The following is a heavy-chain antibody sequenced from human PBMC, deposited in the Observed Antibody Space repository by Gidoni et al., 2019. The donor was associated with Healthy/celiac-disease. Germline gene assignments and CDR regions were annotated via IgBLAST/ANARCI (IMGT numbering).Heavy chain of an antibody. D-gene: IGHD4-17*01. V-gene: IGHV3-72*01. Sequence: EVQLVESGGGLVQPGGSLRLSCAASGFTFSDHYMDWVRQAPGKGLEWVGRTRNKANSYTTEYAASVKGRFTISRDDSKNSLYLQMNSLKTEDTAVYYCARDYGDYGVGGMDVWGQGTTVTVSS. J-gene: IGHJ6*02. CDR1: GFTFSDHY. CDR2: TRNKANSYTT. CDR3: ARDYGDYGVGGMDV.